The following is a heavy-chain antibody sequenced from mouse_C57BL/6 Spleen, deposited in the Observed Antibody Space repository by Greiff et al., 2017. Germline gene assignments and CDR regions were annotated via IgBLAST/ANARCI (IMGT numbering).Heavy chain of an antibody. D-gene: IGHD4-1*01. J-gene: IGHJ4*01. CDR1: GYTFTSYG. CDR2: IYPRSGNT. V-gene: IGHV1-81*01. CDR3: ARRGPLTGTYAMDY. Sequence: QVQLQQSGAELARPGASVKLSCKASGYTFTSYGISWVKQRTGQGLEWIGEIYPRSGNTYYNEKFKGKATLTGDKSSSTAYMELRSLTSEDSAVYFCARRGPLTGTYAMDYWGQGTSVTVSS.